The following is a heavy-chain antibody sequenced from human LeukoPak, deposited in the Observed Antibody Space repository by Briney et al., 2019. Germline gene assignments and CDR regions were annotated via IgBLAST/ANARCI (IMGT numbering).Heavy chain of an antibody. Sequence: GGSLRLSCAASGFTFSDYYMSWIRQAPGKGLEWVSYISSSGSTIYYADSVKGRFTISRDNAKNSLYLQMNSLRAEDTAVYYCARVQYHDSNPLDIWGQGTMVTVSS. J-gene: IGHJ3*02. D-gene: IGHD3-22*01. V-gene: IGHV3-11*01. CDR1: GFTFSDYY. CDR2: ISSSGSTI. CDR3: ARVQYHDSNPLDI.